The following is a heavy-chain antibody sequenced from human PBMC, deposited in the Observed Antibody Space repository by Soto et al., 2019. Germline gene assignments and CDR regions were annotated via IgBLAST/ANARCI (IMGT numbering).Heavy chain of an antibody. D-gene: IGHD2-21*02. J-gene: IGHJ4*02. V-gene: IGHV4-59*01. CDR1: GGSISSYY. CDR2: IYYSGIT. Sequence: SETLSLTCTVSGGSISSYYWSWIRQPPGKGLEWIGYIYYSGITNYNPSLKSRVTISLDTSKNQLSLKLSSVTAADTAVYYCARGKKDRLDYWGRGTLVTVSS. CDR3: ARGKKDRLDY.